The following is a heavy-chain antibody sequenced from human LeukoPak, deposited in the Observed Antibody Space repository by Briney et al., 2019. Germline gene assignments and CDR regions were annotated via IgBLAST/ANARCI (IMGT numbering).Heavy chain of an antibody. D-gene: IGHD3-10*01. CDR1: GGSISSSSYY. CDR2: IYYSGST. CDR3: ARGFIFVGSGSYYRGLDY. J-gene: IGHJ4*02. Sequence: SETLSLTCTVSGGSISSSSYYWGWIRQPPGKGLEWIGSIYYSGSTYYNPSPKSRVTISVDTSKNQFSLKLSSVTAADTAVYYCARGFIFVGSGSYYRGLDYWGQGTLVTVSS. V-gene: IGHV4-39*07.